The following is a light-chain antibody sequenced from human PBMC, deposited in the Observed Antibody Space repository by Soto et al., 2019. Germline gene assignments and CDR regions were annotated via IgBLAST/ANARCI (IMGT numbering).Light chain of an antibody. Sequence: QSVLTQPPSASGSPGQSVTISCTGTSSDVGAYNYVCWYQQHPGKAPKLIIYDVTRRPSGVPDRFSGSKSGSTASLTVSGLQAEDEADYYCTSYAGSDTPVFGGGTQLTVL. CDR3: TSYAGSDTPV. CDR1: SSDVGAYNY. J-gene: IGLJ2*01. CDR2: DVT. V-gene: IGLV2-8*01.